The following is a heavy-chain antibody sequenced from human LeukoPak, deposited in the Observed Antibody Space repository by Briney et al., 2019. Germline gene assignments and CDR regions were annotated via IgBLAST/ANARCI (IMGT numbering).Heavy chain of an antibody. J-gene: IGHJ6*03. V-gene: IGHV3-48*04. CDR1: GFTFYSHG. CDR2: ISPDSATI. Sequence: KPGGSLRLSCAASGFTFYSHGMIWVRQAPGKGLEWVSYISPDSATIYYADPVKGRFTISRDHAKNSLYLQMISLRAEDTALYSCARVRGPTVYTYYLDVWGKGTTVTVSS. D-gene: IGHD1-14*01. CDR3: ARVRGPTVYTYYLDV.